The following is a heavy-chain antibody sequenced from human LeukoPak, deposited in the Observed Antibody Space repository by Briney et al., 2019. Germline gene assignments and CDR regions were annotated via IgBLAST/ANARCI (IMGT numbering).Heavy chain of an antibody. CDR1: GFTFSSYW. CDR2: IYYSGNT. V-gene: IGHV4-59*01. D-gene: IGHD3-22*01. J-gene: IGHJ2*01. Sequence: PRGSLRLSCAASGFTFSSYWMSWVRQAPGKGLEWIGYIYYSGNTNYNPSLKSRVSISIDTSKNQFSLQLSSVTAADTAVYYCARDRDSSGLRDFDLWGRGTLVTVSA. CDR3: ARDRDSSGLRDFDL.